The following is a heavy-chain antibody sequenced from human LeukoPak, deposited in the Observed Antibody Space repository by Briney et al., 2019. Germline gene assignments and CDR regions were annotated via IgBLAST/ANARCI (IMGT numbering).Heavy chain of an antibody. D-gene: IGHD3-22*01. Sequence: GGSLRLSCAASGFTFSTSAMSWVRQAPGKGLEWVSNISPSAISTDYADSVKGRFTISRDNPKNTLYLQMNSLRAEDTAVYFCAKRGVVIRVILVGFHKEAYYFDSWGQGALVTVSS. J-gene: IGHJ4*02. CDR3: AKRGVVIRVILVGFHKEAYYFDS. CDR2: ISPSAIST. CDR1: GFTFSTSA. V-gene: IGHV3-23*01.